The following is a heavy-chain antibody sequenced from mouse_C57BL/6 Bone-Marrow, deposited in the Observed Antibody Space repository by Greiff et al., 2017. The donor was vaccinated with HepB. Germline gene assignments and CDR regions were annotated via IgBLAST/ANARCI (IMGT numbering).Heavy chain of an antibody. D-gene: IGHD2-5*01. J-gene: IGHJ4*01. V-gene: IGHV5-12*01. Sequence: EVKLEESGGGLVQPGGSLKLSCAASGFTFSDYYMYWVRQTPEKRLEWVAYISNGGGSTYYPDTVKGRFTISRDNAKNTLYLQMSRLKSEDTAMYYCARRYSNYGSMDYWGQGTSVTVSS. CDR1: GFTFSDYY. CDR2: ISNGGGST. CDR3: ARRYSNYGSMDY.